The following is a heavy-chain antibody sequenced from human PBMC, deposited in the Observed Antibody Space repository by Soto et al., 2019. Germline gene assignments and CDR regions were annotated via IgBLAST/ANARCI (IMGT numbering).Heavy chain of an antibody. CDR1: GFTFSSYA. CDR3: ARAIAAAGYYFDY. Sequence: QVQLVESGGGVVQPGRSLRLSCAASGFTFSSYAMHWVRQAAGKGLEWVAVISYDGSNKYYADSVKGRFTISRDNSKNTLYLQMNSLRAEDTAVYYCARAIAAAGYYFDYWGQGTLVTVSS. J-gene: IGHJ4*02. CDR2: ISYDGSNK. V-gene: IGHV3-30-3*01. D-gene: IGHD6-13*01.